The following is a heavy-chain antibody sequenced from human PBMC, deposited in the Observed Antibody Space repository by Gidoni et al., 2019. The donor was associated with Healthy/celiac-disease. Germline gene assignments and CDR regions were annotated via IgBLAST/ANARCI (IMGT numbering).Heavy chain of an antibody. CDR1: GFTFSSYA. Sequence: QVQLVESGGGVVQPGWSLRLSCAASGFTFSSYAMHWVRQAPGKGLEWVAVISYDGSNKYYADSVKGRFTISRDNSKNTLYLQMNSLRAEDTAVYYCARVDYGDYYGAFDIWGQGTMVTVSS. D-gene: IGHD4-17*01. V-gene: IGHV3-30-3*01. J-gene: IGHJ3*02. CDR3: ARVDYGDYYGAFDI. CDR2: ISYDGSNK.